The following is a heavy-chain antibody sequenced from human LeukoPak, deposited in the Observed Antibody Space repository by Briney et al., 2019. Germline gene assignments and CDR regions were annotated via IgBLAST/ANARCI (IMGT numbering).Heavy chain of an antibody. Sequence: SGTLSLTCAVSGCSISSSNWWSWVRQPPGMGVEWIGEIYHSGSTNYNPSLKSRVTISVDKSKNQFSLKLSSVTAADTAVYYCARDEAAEDYDFWSGYSPPYYYGMDVWGQGTTVTVSS. J-gene: IGHJ6*02. D-gene: IGHD3-3*01. CDR1: GCSISSSNW. CDR2: IYHSGST. CDR3: ARDEAAEDYDFWSGYSPPYYYGMDV. V-gene: IGHV4-4*02.